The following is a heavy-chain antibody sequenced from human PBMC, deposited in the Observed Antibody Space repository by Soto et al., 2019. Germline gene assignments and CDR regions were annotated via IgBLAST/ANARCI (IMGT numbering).Heavy chain of an antibody. CDR3: ARDVRYFDL. V-gene: IGHV3-30-3*01. Sequence: QVQLVESGGGVVQPGRSLRLSCAASGFTFSSYAMHWVRQAPGKGLEWVAVISYDGSNKYYADSVKGRFTISRDNSKKTLKLKMNSLRAEDTAVYYCARDVRYFDLWGRGTLVTVSS. CDR1: GFTFSSYA. J-gene: IGHJ2*01. CDR2: ISYDGSNK.